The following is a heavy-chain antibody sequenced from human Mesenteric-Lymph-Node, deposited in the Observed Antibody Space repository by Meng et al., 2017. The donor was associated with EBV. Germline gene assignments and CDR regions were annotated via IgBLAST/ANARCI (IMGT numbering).Heavy chain of an antibody. CDR1: GGSFSTFY. CDR3: ARVGEADSGDYPNEDS. J-gene: IGHJ4*02. D-gene: IGHD4-17*01. Sequence: QGQHRRWGAGLLKPSEPLSLTCAVYGGSFSTFYWSWIRQPPGKGLEWIGEINHSGNTNYNPSLKSRVTISVDTSKNQFSLRLTSVTAADTAVYYCARVGEADSGDYPNEDSWGQGTLVTVSS. V-gene: IGHV4-34*01. CDR2: INHSGNT.